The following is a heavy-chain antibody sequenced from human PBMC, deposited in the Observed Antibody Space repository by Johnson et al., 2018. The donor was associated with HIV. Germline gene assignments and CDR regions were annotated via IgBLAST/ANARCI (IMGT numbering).Heavy chain of an antibody. D-gene: IGHD3-16*02. CDR2: IKCDGREK. Sequence: VQLVESGGGLVQPGGSLRLSCAASGFTFSSSWMHWVCQAPEKGLEWVADIKCDGREKYYVDSVKGRLTISRDNGKNSLYLQVNSLRAEDMTVYYCVRDHGSYSYYDYVWGSYRYFGGGGFDIWGQGTMVTVSS. CDR3: VRDHGSYSYYDYVWGSYRYFGGGGFDI. V-gene: IGHV3-52*01. CDR1: GFTFSSSW. J-gene: IGHJ3*02.